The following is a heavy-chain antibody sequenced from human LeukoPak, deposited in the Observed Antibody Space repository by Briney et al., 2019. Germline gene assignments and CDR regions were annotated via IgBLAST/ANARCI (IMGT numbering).Heavy chain of an antibody. D-gene: IGHD4-17*01. Sequence: PGGSLRLSCAASGFTFSSYAMHWVRQAPGKGLEWVAVISYDGSNKYYADSVKGRFTISRDNSKNTLYLQMNSLRAEDTAVYYCARGHLGMTTDIWGQGTMVTVSS. CDR2: ISYDGSNK. CDR3: ARGHLGMTTDI. V-gene: IGHV3-30-3*01. J-gene: IGHJ3*02. CDR1: GFTFSSYA.